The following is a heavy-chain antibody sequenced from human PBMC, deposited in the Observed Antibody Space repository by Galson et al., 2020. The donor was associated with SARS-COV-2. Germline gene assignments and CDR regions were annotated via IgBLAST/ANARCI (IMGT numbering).Heavy chain of an antibody. J-gene: IGHJ6*03. D-gene: IGHD2-2*01. CDR1: GFTFSSYS. Sequence: GGSLRLSCAASGFTFSSYSMNWVRQAPGKGLEWVSSISSSSSYIYYADSVKGRFTISRDNAKNSLYLQMNSLRAEDTAVYYCARDPHGNVVPAAPYYYYYMDVWGQGPTVTVSS. V-gene: IGHV3-21*01. CDR2: ISSSSSYI. CDR3: ARDPHGNVVPAAPYYYYYMDV.